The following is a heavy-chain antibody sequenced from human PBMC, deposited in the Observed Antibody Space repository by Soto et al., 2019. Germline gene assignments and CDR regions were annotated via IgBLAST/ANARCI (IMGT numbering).Heavy chain of an antibody. CDR3: ARVSFETSGYADY. CDR1: GYIFSTYT. D-gene: IGHD3-22*01. V-gene: IGHV1-3*01. CDR2: INAANGNT. J-gene: IGHJ4*02. Sequence: ASGKVSCKASGYIFSTYTMHWVRQAPGQRLEWMGWINAANGNTKYSQNFQGRVTISRDTSASTAYLELSSLRSEDTAVYYCARVSFETSGYADYWGQGTLVTVSS.